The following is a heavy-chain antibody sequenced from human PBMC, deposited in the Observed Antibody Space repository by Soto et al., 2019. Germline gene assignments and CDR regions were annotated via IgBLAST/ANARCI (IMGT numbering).Heavy chain of an antibody. CDR1: GFTVSSNY. CDR2: IYSGGST. V-gene: IGHV3-66*01. Sequence: GGSLRLSCAASGFTVSSNYVSWVRQAPGKGLEWVSVIYSGGSTYYADSVKGRFTISRDNSKNTLYLQMNSLRAEDTAVYYCARDLSGPYYYYYYMDVWGKGTTVTVSS. J-gene: IGHJ6*03. CDR3: ARDLSGPYYYYYYMDV. D-gene: IGHD3-10*01.